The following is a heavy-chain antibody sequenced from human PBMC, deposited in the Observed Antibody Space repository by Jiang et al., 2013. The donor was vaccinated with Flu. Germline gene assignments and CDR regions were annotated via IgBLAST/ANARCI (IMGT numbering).Heavy chain of an antibody. CDR2: ISAYSGNT. CDR1: GYTFTTYG. V-gene: IGHV1-18*01. J-gene: IGHJ6*02. CDR3: ARGSRLSVYYYYGMDV. Sequence: SGAEVKKPGASVKVSCKASGYTFTTYGIGWVRQAPGQGLEWMGWISAYSGNTNYAQKLQGRVTMTTDTSTSTAYMELRSLRSDDTAVYYCARGSRLSVYYYYGMDVWGQGTTVTVSS. D-gene: IGHD3-10*01.